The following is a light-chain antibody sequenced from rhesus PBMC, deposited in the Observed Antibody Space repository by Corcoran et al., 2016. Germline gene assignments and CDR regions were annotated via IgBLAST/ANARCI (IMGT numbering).Light chain of an antibody. Sequence: DIVLTQSPASLAVSPGQRATITCRGSESVSFFGINLIHWYQQKPGKPPKLLIYQASNKDTGAPARFSRRGSGTDFTLTINPVEAGSAADYYCLQSKDSPYSFGQGTKVEFK. CDR1: ESVSFFGINL. V-gene: IGKV7-13*01. J-gene: IGKJ2*01. CDR2: QAS. CDR3: LQSKDSPYS.